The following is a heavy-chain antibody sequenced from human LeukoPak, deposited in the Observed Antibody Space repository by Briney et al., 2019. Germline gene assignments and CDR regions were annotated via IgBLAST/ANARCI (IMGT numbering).Heavy chain of an antibody. Sequence: EAGGSLRLSCAASGFTFDDYAMHWVRQAPGKGLEWVSGISWNSGSTGYADSVKGRFTISRDNAKNSLYLQMNSLRVEDTALYHCARGMEPYTAMVNFDYWGQGTLVTVSS. CDR1: GFTFDDYA. CDR2: ISWNSGST. CDR3: ARGMEPYTAMVNFDY. V-gene: IGHV3-9*01. D-gene: IGHD5-18*01. J-gene: IGHJ4*02.